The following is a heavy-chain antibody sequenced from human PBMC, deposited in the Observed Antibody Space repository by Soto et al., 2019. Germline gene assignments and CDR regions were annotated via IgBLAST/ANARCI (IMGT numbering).Heavy chain of an antibody. CDR3: ARDGLPIVGSGWYYYYYMDV. Sequence: PGGSLRLSCAASGFTLSGYAMDWVRQAPGKGLEYVSGISSNGVGTYYANSVQGRFTISRDNSKNTVYLQMGSLRPEDMAVYYCARDGLPIVGSGWYYYYYMDVWGKGTTVTVSS. D-gene: IGHD6-19*01. CDR1: GFTLSGYA. J-gene: IGHJ6*03. CDR2: ISSNGVGT. V-gene: IGHV3-64*01.